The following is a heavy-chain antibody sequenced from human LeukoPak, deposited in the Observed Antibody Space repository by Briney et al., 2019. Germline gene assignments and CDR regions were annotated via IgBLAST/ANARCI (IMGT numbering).Heavy chain of an antibody. CDR3: ASLMTTVTTVDY. CDR2: ISSSSSYI. J-gene: IGHJ4*02. V-gene: IGHV3-21*01. D-gene: IGHD4-17*01. Sequence: PGGSLRLSCAASGFTFSSYSMNWVRQAPGKGLEWVSSISSSSSYIYYADSVKDRFTISRDNAKNSLYLQMNSLRAEDTAVYYCASLMTTVTTVDYWGQGTLVTVSS. CDR1: GFTFSSYS.